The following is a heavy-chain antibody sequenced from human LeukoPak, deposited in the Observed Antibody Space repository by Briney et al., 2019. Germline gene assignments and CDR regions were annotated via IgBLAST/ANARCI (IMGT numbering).Heavy chain of an antibody. Sequence: RGSLRLSCAASGFTFSSYGMHWVRQAPGKGLEWVAVISYDGSNKYYADSVKGRFTISRDNSKNTLYLQMNSLRAEDTAVYYCAKEEYQLLSPPSFDPWGQGTLVTVSS. CDR2: ISYDGSNK. J-gene: IGHJ5*02. V-gene: IGHV3-30*18. CDR3: AKEEYQLLSPPSFDP. CDR1: GFTFSSYG. D-gene: IGHD2-2*01.